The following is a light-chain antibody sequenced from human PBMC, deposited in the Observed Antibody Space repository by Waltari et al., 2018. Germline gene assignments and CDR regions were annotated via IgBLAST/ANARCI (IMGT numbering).Light chain of an antibody. J-gene: IGLJ3*02. V-gene: IGLV2-14*03. CDR3: CSYTTTTTWV. Sequence: QSALTQPASVSGSPGQSITISCSGTGSDIGGFNYVSWYQQRPGKAPKLLIYGVSQRPSGVSDVFSGSKSGNRASLTISGLQAEDDSDYYCCSYTTTTTWVFGGGTKLTVL. CDR2: GVS. CDR1: GSDIGGFNY.